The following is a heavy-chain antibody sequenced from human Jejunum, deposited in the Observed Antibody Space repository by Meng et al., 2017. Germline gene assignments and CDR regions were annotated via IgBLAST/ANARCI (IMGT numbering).Heavy chain of an antibody. D-gene: IGHD5-24*01. J-gene: IGHJ4*02. Sequence: GESLKISCAASGFTFSRYEMSWVRQAPGKGLEWVSYISSRSNVIYYADSLKGRFTISRDNAKNSLYVQMNSLRAEDTAVYYCAATTGYNSGNQEDFVYWGQGTLVTVSS. CDR2: ISSRSNVI. CDR3: AATTGYNSGNQEDFVY. CDR1: GFTFSRYE. V-gene: IGHV3-48*03.